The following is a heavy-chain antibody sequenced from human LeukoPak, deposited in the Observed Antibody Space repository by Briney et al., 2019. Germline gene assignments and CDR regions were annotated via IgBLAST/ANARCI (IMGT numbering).Heavy chain of an antibody. V-gene: IGHV3-74*01. CDR2: INSDGSST. J-gene: IGHJ4*02. CDR1: GFTFSNYN. CDR3: ARVTGSSSWFDY. Sequence: GGSLRLSCAASGFTFSNYNMNWVRQAPGKGLVWVSRINSDGSSTSYADSVKGRFTISRDNAKNTLYLQMNSLRAEDTAVYYCARVTGSSSWFDYWGQGTLVTVSS. D-gene: IGHD6-13*01.